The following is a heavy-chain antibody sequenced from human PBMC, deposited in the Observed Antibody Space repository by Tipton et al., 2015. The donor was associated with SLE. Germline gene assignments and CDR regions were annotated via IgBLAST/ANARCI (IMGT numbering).Heavy chain of an antibody. CDR2: ISYRGRS. J-gene: IGHJ4*02. CDR1: GVSISDHS. CDR3: ARRFRDSYYFDY. V-gene: IGHV4-59*08. Sequence: TLSLTCTVSGVSISDHSWGWIRQPPGKGLEWIGHISYRGRSKYNPSLKSQVTISLDTSKNQLSLKVSSVTAADTSVYYCARRFRDSYYFDYWGQGTLVTVSS.